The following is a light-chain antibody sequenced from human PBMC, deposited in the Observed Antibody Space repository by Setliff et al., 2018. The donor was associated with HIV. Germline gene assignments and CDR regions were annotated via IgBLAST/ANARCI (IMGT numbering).Light chain of an antibody. CDR2: DVT. CDR1: SSDVGGYNS. V-gene: IGLV2-11*01. CDR3: CSYANTYTSLYV. J-gene: IGLJ1*01. Sequence: QSVLAQPRSVSGSPGQSVTISCTGTSSDVGGYNSVSWYQQPPGKVPKLMIYDVTKRPSGVPDRFSGSKSGNTASLTISGLQADDEADYYCCSYANTYTSLYVFGTGTKVNVL.